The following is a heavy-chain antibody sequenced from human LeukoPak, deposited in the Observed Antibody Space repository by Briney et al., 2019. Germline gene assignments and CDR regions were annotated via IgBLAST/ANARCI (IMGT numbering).Heavy chain of an antibody. D-gene: IGHD6-19*01. CDR3: ARALAVAGKKNYYYYMDV. Sequence: SETLSLTCTVSGGSISSSSYYWGWIRQPPGKGLEWIGYIYDSGSTNYNPSLKSRVTISVDTSKNQFSLKVSSVTAADTAVYYCARALAVAGKKNYYYYMDVWGKGTTVTISS. J-gene: IGHJ6*03. CDR1: GGSISSSSYY. CDR2: IYDSGST. V-gene: IGHV4-61*05.